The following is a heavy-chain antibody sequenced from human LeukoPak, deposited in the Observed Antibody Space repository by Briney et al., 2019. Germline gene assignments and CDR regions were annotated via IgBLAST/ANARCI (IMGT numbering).Heavy chain of an antibody. Sequence: PGGSLRLSGAASGFTFSSYAMSWVRQAPGKGLEWVSAISGSGGSTYYADSVKGRFTISRDNSKNTLYLQMNSLRAEDTAVYYCAKSSRFGELGTFDYWGQGTLVTVSS. J-gene: IGHJ4*02. CDR1: GFTFSSYA. CDR2: ISGSGGST. V-gene: IGHV3-23*01. CDR3: AKSSRFGELGTFDY. D-gene: IGHD3-10*02.